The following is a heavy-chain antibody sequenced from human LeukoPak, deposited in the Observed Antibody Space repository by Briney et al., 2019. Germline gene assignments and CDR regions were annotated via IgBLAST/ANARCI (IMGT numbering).Heavy chain of an antibody. V-gene: IGHV1-46*01. J-gene: IGHJ3*02. CDR1: GYTFTSYG. Sequence: ASVKVSCKASGYTFTSYGISWVRQAPGQGLEWMGIINPSGGSTSYAQKFQGRVTMTRDTSTSTVYMELSSLRSEDTAVYYCARVVGWEPDAFDIWGQGTMVTVSS. CDR2: INPSGGST. D-gene: IGHD1-26*01. CDR3: ARVVGWEPDAFDI.